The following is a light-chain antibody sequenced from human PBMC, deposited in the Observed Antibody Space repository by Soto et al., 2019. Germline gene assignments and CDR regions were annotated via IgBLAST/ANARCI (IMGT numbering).Light chain of an antibody. J-gene: IGKJ5*01. CDR3: QQRSSWPIT. V-gene: IGKV3-15*01. CDR1: QSVGSN. Sequence: EIVMTQSPATLSVSPGERPTLSCRASQSVGSNLAWYQQKPGQAPRLLIYGASTRATGIPARFSGSGSGTEFTLTISSLQSEDFAVYYCQQRSSWPITFGPGTRLEI. CDR2: GAS.